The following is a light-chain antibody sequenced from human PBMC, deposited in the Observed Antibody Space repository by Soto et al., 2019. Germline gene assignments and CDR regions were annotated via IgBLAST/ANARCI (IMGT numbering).Light chain of an antibody. CDR3: GTWDSSLSAVV. V-gene: IGLV1-51*01. CDR2: DNT. J-gene: IGLJ2*01. CDR1: SSNIGSNS. Sequence: QSVLTQPPSVSAAPGQKVTISCSGTSSNIGSNSVSWYQQVPGTAPKCLIYDNTQRPLGIPDRFSGSKSGTSATLGITGLQTGDEADYYCGTWDSSLSAVVFGGGTKLTVL.